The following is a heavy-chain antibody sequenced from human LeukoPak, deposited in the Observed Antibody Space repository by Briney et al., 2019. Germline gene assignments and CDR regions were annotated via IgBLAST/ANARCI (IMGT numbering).Heavy chain of an antibody. V-gene: IGHV3-20*04. CDR3: ARVFGAGYSDY. Sequence: GGSLRLSCAASGFTFNNYGMNWVRQAPGKGLEWVSRISWNGGSTAYADSVKGRFTISSDNAKNSLYLQMNSLRAEDTAVYYCARVFGAGYSDYWGQGTLVTVSS. CDR1: GFTFNNYG. J-gene: IGHJ4*02. D-gene: IGHD4/OR15-4a*01. CDR2: ISWNGGST.